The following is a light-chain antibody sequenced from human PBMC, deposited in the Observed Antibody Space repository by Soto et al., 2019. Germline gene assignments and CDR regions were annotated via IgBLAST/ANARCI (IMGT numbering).Light chain of an antibody. CDR3: QQYEAVVT. Sequence: EILMTQSPATVSVSPGVGAALSFRASQSITSSLAWYQQKPGRALRLLIDGASTRATGIPDRFSGSGSGTDFTLTISRLEPEDVAVYYCQQYEAVVTFGQGTKVDIK. CDR2: GAS. CDR1: QSITSS. V-gene: IGKV3D-15*01. J-gene: IGKJ1*01.